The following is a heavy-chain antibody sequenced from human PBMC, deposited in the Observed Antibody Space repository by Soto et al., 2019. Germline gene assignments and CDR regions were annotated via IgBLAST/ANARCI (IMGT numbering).Heavy chain of an antibody. D-gene: IGHD5-18*01. CDR1: GFTFSSYA. CDR3: ARDVDTTSHLNWFDP. J-gene: IGHJ5*02. Sequence: GGSLRLSCAASGFTFSSYAMNWVRQAPGKGLEWVSVISGSDGSTYYADSVKGRFTISRDISKNTVYLQMDSLEVEDTAVYYCARDVDTTSHLNWFDP. CDR2: ISGSDGST. V-gene: IGHV3-23*01.